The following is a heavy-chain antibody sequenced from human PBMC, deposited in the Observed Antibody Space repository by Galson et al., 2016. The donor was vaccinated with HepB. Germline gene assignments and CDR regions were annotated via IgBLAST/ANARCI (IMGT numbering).Heavy chain of an antibody. D-gene: IGHD2-8*01. CDR3: AGTSIVLMVYDSNAFAI. CDR2: ISGSGGHT. V-gene: IGHV3-23*01. J-gene: IGHJ4*02. Sequence: SLRLSCAASGFMFSSYAMNWVRQAPGRGLEWISAISGSGGHTYYADSVKGRFTISRDNSKNTLYLQINSLGAEDTAVYYCAGTSIVLMVYDSNAFAIWGQGTMVIVSS. CDR1: GFMFSSYA.